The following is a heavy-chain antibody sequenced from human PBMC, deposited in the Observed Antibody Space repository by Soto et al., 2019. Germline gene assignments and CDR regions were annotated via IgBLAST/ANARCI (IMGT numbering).Heavy chain of an antibody. CDR3: AKDEYYYSRSGYYIFDS. Sequence: PGGSLRLSCAASGFTFDDYAMHWVRQAPGKGLEWVAAISHDGTNKNYGDSVKGRFTISRDNSKKTLYLQMNSLRPEDTALYYCAKDEYYYSRSGYYIFDSWGQGTLVTVSS. J-gene: IGHJ4*02. D-gene: IGHD3-22*01. CDR1: GFTFDDYA. V-gene: IGHV3-30*18. CDR2: ISHDGTNK.